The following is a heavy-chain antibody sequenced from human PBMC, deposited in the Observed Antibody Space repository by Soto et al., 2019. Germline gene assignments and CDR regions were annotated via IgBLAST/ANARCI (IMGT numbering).Heavy chain of an antibody. CDR3: AKDPQLLWFGELYYFDY. CDR1: GFTFSSYA. V-gene: IGHV3-23*01. J-gene: IGHJ4*02. CDR2: ISGSGSST. Sequence: GSLRLSCAASGFTFSSYAMSWGRQAPGKGLEWVSAISGSGSSTYYADSVKGRFTISRDNSKNTLYLQMNSLRAEDTAVYYCAKDPQLLWFGELYYFDYWGQGTLVTVSS. D-gene: IGHD3-10*01.